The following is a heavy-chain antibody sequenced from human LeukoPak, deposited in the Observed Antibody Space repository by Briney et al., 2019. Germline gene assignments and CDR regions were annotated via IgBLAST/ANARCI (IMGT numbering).Heavy chain of an antibody. CDR1: GYTFRSYD. CDR3: ARGYSNVDY. D-gene: IGHD4-11*01. CDR2: INPSGGTT. V-gene: IGHV1-46*01. Sequence: ASVKVSCKASGYTFRSYDMHWVRQAHGQGLEGMGIINPSGGTTTYAQKFQGRVTMTWDTSTSTVYMELSSLRSEDTAVYYCARGYSNVDYWGQGTLVTVSS. J-gene: IGHJ4*02.